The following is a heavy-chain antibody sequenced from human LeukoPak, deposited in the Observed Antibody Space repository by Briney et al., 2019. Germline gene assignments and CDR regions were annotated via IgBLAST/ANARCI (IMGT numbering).Heavy chain of an antibody. J-gene: IGHJ4*02. CDR1: GFTFSSYA. CDR2: ISGSGGST. CDR3: AKEPQWLVTVHYFDY. Sequence: GGSLRLSCAASGFTFSSYAMSWVRQAPGKGLEWVSAISGSGGSTFYADSVKGRFTISRDNSKNTLYLQMNSLRAEDTAVYYCAKEPQWLVTVHYFDYWGQGTLVTVSS. V-gene: IGHV3-23*01. D-gene: IGHD6-19*01.